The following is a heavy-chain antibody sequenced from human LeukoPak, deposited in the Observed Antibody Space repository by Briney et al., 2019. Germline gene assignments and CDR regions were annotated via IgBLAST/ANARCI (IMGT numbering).Heavy chain of an antibody. V-gene: IGHV3-64*01. CDR3: ARGMGYYSSPASDY. CDR2: ISSNGGST. D-gene: IGHD1-26*01. Sequence: GGSLRLSCAASGFTFSSYAMHWVRQAPGKGLEYVSAISSNGGSTYYANSVKGRFTISRDNSKNTLYLQMGSLRAEDMAVYYCARGMGYYSSPASDYWGQGTLVTVSS. J-gene: IGHJ4*02. CDR1: GFTFSSYA.